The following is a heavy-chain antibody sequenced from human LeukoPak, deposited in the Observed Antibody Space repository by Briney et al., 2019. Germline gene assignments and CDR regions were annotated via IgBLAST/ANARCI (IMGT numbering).Heavy chain of an antibody. CDR2: IDRSGVT. V-gene: IGHV3-53*01. D-gene: IGHD2-21*01. CDR3: AKDYGAHPLRTNWLDP. Sequence: GGSLRLSCAASGFTLHSNYMSWVRQAPGKGLEWVSVIDRSGVTHYEDSAKGRFPISRDNSKKPLYLQMNSLRAEDTGVYYCAKDYGAHPLRTNWLDPWGQGTLVTVSS. CDR1: GFTLHSNY. J-gene: IGHJ5*02.